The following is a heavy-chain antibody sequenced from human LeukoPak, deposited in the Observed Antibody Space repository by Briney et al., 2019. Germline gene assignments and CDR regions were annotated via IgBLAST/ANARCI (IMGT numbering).Heavy chain of an antibody. CDR1: GGSISSYY. V-gene: IGHV4-59*08. D-gene: IGHD6-13*01. J-gene: IGHJ4*02. CDR2: IYYSGST. Sequence: PSETLSLTCTVSGGSISSYYWNWIRQPPGKGLEWIGYIYYSGSTNYNPSLKIRVTISADTAKNQFSLELSSVTAADTAVYYCARRYRYSSGWYFDNWGQGTLVTVSS. CDR3: ARRYRYSSGWYFDN.